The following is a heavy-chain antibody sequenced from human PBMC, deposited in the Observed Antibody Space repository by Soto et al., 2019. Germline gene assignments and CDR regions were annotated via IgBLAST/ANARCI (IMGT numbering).Heavy chain of an antibody. CDR3: ARGYDNSGYYYRPFDF. Sequence: EVHLVESGGGLVKPGGSLTLSCAASGFTFNTYTINWVRQAPGKGLEWVSSISDSSTYINYADSVKGRFTISRDDAKNSLYLQMNDLRAEDTAVYYCARGYDNSGYYYRPFDFWGQGTLVTVSS. CDR1: GFTFNTYT. CDR2: ISDSSTYI. D-gene: IGHD3-22*01. V-gene: IGHV3-21*01. J-gene: IGHJ4*02.